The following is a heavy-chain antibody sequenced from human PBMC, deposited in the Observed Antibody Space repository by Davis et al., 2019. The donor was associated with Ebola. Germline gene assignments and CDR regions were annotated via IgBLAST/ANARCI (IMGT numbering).Heavy chain of an antibody. J-gene: IGHJ6*03. CDR3: ARVGYSSSWPYYYYYMDV. Sequence: SVKVSCKASGGTFSSYAISWVRQAPGQGLEWMGGIIPIFGTANYAQKFQGRVTITADESTSTAYMELSSLRSEDTAVYYCARVGYSSSWPYYYYYMDVWGKGTTVTVSS. D-gene: IGHD6-13*01. V-gene: IGHV1-69*13. CDR1: GGTFSSYA. CDR2: IIPIFGTA.